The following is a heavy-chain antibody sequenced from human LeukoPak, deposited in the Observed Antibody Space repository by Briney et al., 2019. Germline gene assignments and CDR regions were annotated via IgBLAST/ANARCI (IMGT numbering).Heavy chain of an antibody. D-gene: IGHD2-21*02. Sequence: GGSLRLSCAASGFTFSSYWMSWVRQAPGKGLEWVANIKQDGSEKYYVDSVKGRFTISRDNAKNSLYLQMNSLRAEDTAVYYYAREGVGVVTAIHYYYYYYMDVWGKGTTVTVSS. CDR1: GFTFSSYW. CDR3: AREGVGVVTAIHYYYYYYMDV. CDR2: IKQDGSEK. J-gene: IGHJ6*03. V-gene: IGHV3-7*01.